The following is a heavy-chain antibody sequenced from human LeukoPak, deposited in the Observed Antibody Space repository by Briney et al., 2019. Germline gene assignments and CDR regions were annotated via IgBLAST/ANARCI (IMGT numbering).Heavy chain of an antibody. CDR2: INHSGST. V-gene: IGHV4-34*01. CDR1: GGSFSGYY. J-gene: IGHJ5*02. D-gene: IGHD3-10*01. CDR3: ARHLGLGYYGSGSYYNNWFDP. Sequence: PSETLSLTCAVYGGSFSGYYWSWIRQPPGKGLEWIGEINHSGSTNYNPSLKSRVTISVDTSKNQFSLKLSSVTAADTAVYYCARHLGLGYYGSGSYYNNWFDPWGQGTLVTVSS.